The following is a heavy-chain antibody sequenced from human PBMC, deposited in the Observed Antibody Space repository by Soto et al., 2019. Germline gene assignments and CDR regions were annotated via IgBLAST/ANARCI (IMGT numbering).Heavy chain of an antibody. CDR1: GYTFTNYY. D-gene: IGHD3-22*01. CDR2: INPSGAST. V-gene: IGHV1-46*03. J-gene: IGHJ5*02. Sequence: QVQLVQSGAEVKKPGASVKVSCKASGYTFTNYYMHWVRQAPGQGREWMGLINPSGASTLYAQKFQGRVTMTRDTSTSTDYMELSSLTSEDTAVYYCATDNSAYQSWWFDPWGQGTLVTVSS. CDR3: ATDNSAYQSWWFDP.